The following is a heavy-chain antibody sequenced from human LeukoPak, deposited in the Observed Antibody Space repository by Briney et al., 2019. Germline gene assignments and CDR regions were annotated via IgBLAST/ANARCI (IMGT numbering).Heavy chain of an antibody. CDR1: GFTFSNAW. V-gene: IGHV3-11*04. Sequence: GGSLRLSCAASGFTFSNAWMSWVRQAPGKGLEWVSYISSSGSTIYYADSVKGRFTISRDNAKNSLYLQMNSLRAEDTAVYYCARDYYDSSGYYNWFDPWGQGTLVTVSS. CDR3: ARDYYDSSGYYNWFDP. CDR2: ISSSGSTI. J-gene: IGHJ5*02. D-gene: IGHD3-22*01.